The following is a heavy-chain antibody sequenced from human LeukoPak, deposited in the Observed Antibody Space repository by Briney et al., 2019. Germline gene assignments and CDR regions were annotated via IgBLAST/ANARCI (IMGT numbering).Heavy chain of an antibody. CDR2: VSDSGSDT. CDR3: AKRVPYSSSSVYFDY. D-gene: IGHD6-6*01. CDR1: GFSFNNYA. V-gene: IGHV3-23*01. Sequence: SEGTLRLSCAASGFSFNNYAVSWVRQAPGEGLYGVSDVSDSGSDTYYADSVKGRFTISKDKSKNTVFLQMNSLRVEDTAIYYCAKRVPYSSSSVYFDYWGRGTLVTVSS. J-gene: IGHJ4*02.